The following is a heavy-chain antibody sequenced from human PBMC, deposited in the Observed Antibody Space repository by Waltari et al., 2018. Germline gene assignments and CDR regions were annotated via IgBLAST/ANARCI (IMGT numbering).Heavy chain of an antibody. CDR3: AKSGLQSSGFGYFFDY. CDR2: ISGSGGST. Sequence: ELQLVESGGGLVQPGGSLRLSCAASGFTFASYAMNWVRQAPGKGVEWVAGISGSGGSTYYADSVKGRFTISRDNSESTLYLQMNSLRAEDTAVYYCAKSGLQSSGFGYFFDYWGQGTLVTVSA. CDR1: GFTFASYA. J-gene: IGHJ4*02. D-gene: IGHD3-3*01. V-gene: IGHV3-23*04.